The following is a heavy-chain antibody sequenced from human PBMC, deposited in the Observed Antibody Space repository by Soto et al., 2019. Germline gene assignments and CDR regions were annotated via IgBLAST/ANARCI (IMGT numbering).Heavy chain of an antibody. CDR2: IFSNDEK. V-gene: IGHV2-26*01. CDR3: ARTLYYDILTGYTFDY. CDR1: GFSLSNARMG. D-gene: IGHD3-9*01. Sequence: SGPTLVNPTETLTLTCTVSGFSLSNARMGVSWIRQPPGKALEWLAHIFSNDEKSYSTSLKSRLTISKDTSKSQVVLTMTNMDPVDTATYYRARTLYYDILTGYTFDYWGQGTLVTVSS. J-gene: IGHJ4*02.